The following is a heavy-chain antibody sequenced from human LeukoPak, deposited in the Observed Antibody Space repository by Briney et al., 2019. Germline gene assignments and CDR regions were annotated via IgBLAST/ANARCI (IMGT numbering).Heavy chain of an antibody. V-gene: IGHV4-30-2*01. D-gene: IGHD6-19*01. CDR3: ARERGGQYSSGWYFYFDY. Sequence: SQSLSLTCAVSGGSISSGGYSWSWIRQPPGKGLEWIGSIYHSGSTYYNPFLKSRVTISVDRSKNQFSLKLSSVTAADTAVYYCARERGGQYSSGWYFYFDYWGQGTLVTVSS. CDR1: GGSISSGGYS. CDR2: IYHSGST. J-gene: IGHJ4*02.